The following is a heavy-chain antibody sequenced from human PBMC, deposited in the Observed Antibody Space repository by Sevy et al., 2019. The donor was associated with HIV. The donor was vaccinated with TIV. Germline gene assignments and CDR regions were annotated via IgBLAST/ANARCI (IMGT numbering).Heavy chain of an antibody. CDR2: IYCNSGSI. V-gene: IGHV3-9*01. D-gene: IGHD2-21*01. J-gene: IGHJ3*02. Sequence: GGSLRLSCAASGFTFDDYAMHWVRQAPGKGLEWVAGIYCNSGSIGYADSVKGRFTISRDNAKNSLYLQMNSLRAEDTAFYYCAKDTSPTAYSDAFDIWGQGTMVTVSS. CDR3: AKDTSPTAYSDAFDI. CDR1: GFTFDDYA.